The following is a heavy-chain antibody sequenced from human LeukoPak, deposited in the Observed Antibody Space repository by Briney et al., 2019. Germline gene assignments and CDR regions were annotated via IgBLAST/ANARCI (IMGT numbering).Heavy chain of an antibody. CDR1: GGSISSYY. Sequence: KASETLSLTCTVSGGSISSYYWSWIRQPAGKGLEWIGRIYTSGSTNYNPSLKSRVTMSVDTSKNQFSLKLSSVTAADTAVYYCARNLYCSSTSCSAYDACDIWGQRTMVTVSS. V-gene: IGHV4-4*07. CDR2: IYTSGST. J-gene: IGHJ3*02. CDR3: ARNLYCSSTSCSAYDACDI. D-gene: IGHD2-2*01.